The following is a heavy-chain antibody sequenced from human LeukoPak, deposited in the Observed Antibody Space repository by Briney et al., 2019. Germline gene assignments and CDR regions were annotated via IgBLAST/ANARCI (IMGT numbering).Heavy chain of an antibody. J-gene: IGHJ4*02. CDR3: ARNMVRGVFDFDY. CDR2: INPNSGGT. CDR1: GYTFTGYY. V-gene: IGHV1-2*02. Sequence: ASVKVSCKASGYTFTGYYMHWVRQAPGQGLEWMGWINPNSGGTNYAQKFQGRVTMTRDTSISTAYMELSRLRSDDTAVYYCARNMVRGVFDFDYWGQGTLVTVSS. D-gene: IGHD3-10*01.